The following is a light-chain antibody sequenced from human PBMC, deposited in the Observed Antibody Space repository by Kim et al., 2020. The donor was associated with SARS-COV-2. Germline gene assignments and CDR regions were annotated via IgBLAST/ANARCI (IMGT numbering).Light chain of an antibody. J-gene: IGLJ1*01. V-gene: IGLV2-11*01. Sequence: QSALTQPRSVSGPPGQSVTISCTGTSSDVGAYNYVSWYQQHPGKAPKLLIYDVSKRPSGVPDRLSGSKSGNTDSLTISGLQAEDEAYYYCCSYAGSYTLYVFGTGTKVTVL. CDR3: CSYAGSYTLYV. CDR1: SSDVGAYNY. CDR2: DVS.